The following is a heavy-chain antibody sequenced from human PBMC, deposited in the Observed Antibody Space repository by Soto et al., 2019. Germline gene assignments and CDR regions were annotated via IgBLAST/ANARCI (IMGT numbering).Heavy chain of an antibody. CDR1: GYTFTGYY. CDR2: INPNSGGT. Sequence: ASVKVSCKASGYTFTGYYMHWVRQAPGQGLEWMGWINPNSGGTNYAQKFQGWVTMTRDTSISTAYMELSRLRSDDTAVYYCARGTLYDFWSGSPLGYYGMDVWGQGTTVTVS. CDR3: ARGTLYDFWSGSPLGYYGMDV. J-gene: IGHJ6*02. V-gene: IGHV1-2*04. D-gene: IGHD3-3*01.